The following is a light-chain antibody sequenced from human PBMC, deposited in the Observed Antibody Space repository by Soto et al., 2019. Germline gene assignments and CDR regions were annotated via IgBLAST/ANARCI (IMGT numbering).Light chain of an antibody. V-gene: IGKV1-33*01. J-gene: IGKJ4*01. Sequence: DIQMTQSPSSLSASVGDRVTITCQASQDISNYLNWYQQKPGKAPKLLIFDASNVEPGVPSRFSGSGSGTHFTFTIHSLPAEDIATYYCQQYEGLPLTFGGGPK. CDR2: DAS. CDR3: QQYEGLPLT. CDR1: QDISNY.